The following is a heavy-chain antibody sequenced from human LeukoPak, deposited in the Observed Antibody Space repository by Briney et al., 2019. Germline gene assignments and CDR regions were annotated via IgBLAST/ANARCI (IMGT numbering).Heavy chain of an antibody. CDR2: ISSSSSTI. Sequence: GGSLRLSCAASGFTFSSYSMNWVRQAPGKGLEWVSYISSSSSTIYYADSVKGRFTISRDNAKNSLYLQMNSLRAEDTAVYYCARGMWTWPSYDYVWGSYRSDAFDIWGQGTMVTVSS. V-gene: IGHV3-48*01. CDR3: ARGMWTWPSYDYVWGSYRSDAFDI. CDR1: GFTFSSYS. D-gene: IGHD3-16*02. J-gene: IGHJ3*02.